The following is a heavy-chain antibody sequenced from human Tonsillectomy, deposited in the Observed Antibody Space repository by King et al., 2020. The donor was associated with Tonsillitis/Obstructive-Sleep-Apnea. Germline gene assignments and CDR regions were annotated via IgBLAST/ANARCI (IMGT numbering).Heavy chain of an antibody. Sequence: VQLVESGGGLVKPGGSLRLSCAASGFTFSNAWMSWVRQAPGQGLEWGGRIKSKTDGGTTDYAAPVKGRFTISRDDSKNTLYLQMNSLKTEDTAVYYCTTDGPIPSMVSHWFDPWGQGTLVTVSS. J-gene: IGHJ5*02. D-gene: IGHD2/OR15-2a*01. CDR1: GFTFSNAW. CDR2: IKSKTDGGTT. V-gene: IGHV3-15*01. CDR3: TTDGPIPSMVSHWFDP.